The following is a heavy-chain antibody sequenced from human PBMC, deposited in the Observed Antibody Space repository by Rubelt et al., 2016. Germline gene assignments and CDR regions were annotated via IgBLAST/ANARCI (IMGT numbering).Heavy chain of an antibody. D-gene: IGHD2-21*02. CDR2: MYHSGTT. CDR3: ARDTKYGDYYFDL. Sequence: QVQLQESGPGLVKPSETLSLSCTVSGYSISSGYYWGWIWQSPGKGLEWIGSMYHSGTTYCNPSLKSRVTISVDTSKNQISLKLSSVTAADTAVYYCARDTKYGDYYFDLWGQGTLVTVSS. CDR1: GYSISSGYY. V-gene: IGHV4-38-2*02. J-gene: IGHJ4*02.